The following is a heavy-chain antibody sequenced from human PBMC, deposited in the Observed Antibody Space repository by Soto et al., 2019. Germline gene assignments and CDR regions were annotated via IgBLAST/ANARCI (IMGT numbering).Heavy chain of an antibody. CDR1: GFTFSNAW. J-gene: IGHJ5*02. CDR2: IKSKTDGGTT. V-gene: IGHV3-15*01. CDR3: TTRRGQWLGNWFDP. Sequence: TGGSLRLSCAASGFTFSNAWMSWVRQAPGKGLEWVGRIKSKTDGGTTDYAAPVKGRFTISRDDSKNTLYLQMNSLKTEDTAVYYCTTRRGQWLGNWFDPWGQGTLVTVSS. D-gene: IGHD6-19*01.